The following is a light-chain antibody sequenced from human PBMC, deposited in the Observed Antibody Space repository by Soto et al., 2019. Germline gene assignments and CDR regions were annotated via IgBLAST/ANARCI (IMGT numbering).Light chain of an antibody. J-gene: IGLJ1*01. CDR3: QSYDSSLSGSV. V-gene: IGLV1-51*01. CDR1: SSNIGNNY. CDR2: DTN. Sequence: QSVVTQPPSVSAAPGQKVTISCSGSSSNIGNNYVSWYQHLPGTAPKLLIYDTNKRPSGIPDRFSGSKSGTSASLAITGLQAEDEADYYCQSYDSSLSGSVFGTGTKVTVL.